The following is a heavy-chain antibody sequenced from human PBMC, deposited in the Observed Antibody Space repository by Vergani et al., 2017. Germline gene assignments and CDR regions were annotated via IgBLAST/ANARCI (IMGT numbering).Heavy chain of an antibody. CDR2: ISTYNGNT. CDR1: SYTFTTHG. V-gene: IGHV1-18*01. J-gene: IGHJ6*02. CDR3: ARDLGVGMDV. D-gene: IGHD3-10*01. Sequence: QVQLVQSGAEVKKSGASVKVSCKASSYTFTTHGISWVRQAPGQGLEWMGWISTYNGNTNIAQKFRGRGTMTTETSTSTAYLELRSLKSDDTAIYYCARDLGVGMDVWGQGTTVTVSS.